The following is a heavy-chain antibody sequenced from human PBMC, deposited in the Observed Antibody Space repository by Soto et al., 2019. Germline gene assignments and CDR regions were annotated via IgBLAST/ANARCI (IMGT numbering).Heavy chain of an antibody. J-gene: IGHJ4*02. D-gene: IGHD4-17*01. CDR2: IIPFFGTA. CDR3: AKSAPMDAGDKYYYDF. V-gene: IGHV1-69*13. Sequence: SVKVSCKASGGTFSRFGISWVRQAPGQGLEWMGGIIPFFGTARYSQKFEDRITITADESTNTVYMDLRSLTSEDTAIYYCAKSAPMDAGDKYYYDFWGQGALVTAPQ. CDR1: GGTFSRFG.